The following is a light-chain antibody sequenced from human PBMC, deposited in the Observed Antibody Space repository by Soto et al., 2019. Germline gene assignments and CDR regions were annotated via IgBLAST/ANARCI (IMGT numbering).Light chain of an antibody. CDR3: QSYDSSLSGWV. V-gene: IGLV1-40*01. Sequence: QSVLTQPPSVSGAPGQRVTISCTRSSSNIGAGYDVHWYQQLPGTAPKLLIYGNSNRPSGVPDRFSGSKSGTLASLAITGLQAEDEADYYCQSYDSSLSGWVFGGGTKVTVL. CDR2: GNS. CDR1: SSNIGAGYD. J-gene: IGLJ3*02.